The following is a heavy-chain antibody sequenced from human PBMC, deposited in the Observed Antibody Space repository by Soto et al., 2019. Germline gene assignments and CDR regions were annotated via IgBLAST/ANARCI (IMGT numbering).Heavy chain of an antibody. D-gene: IGHD3-10*01. V-gene: IGHV4-59*01. CDR2: IYYSGST. CDR3: ARDSPIWFGASSWFDP. CDR1: GGSISSYY. J-gene: IGHJ5*02. Sequence: SETLSLTCTVSGGSISSYYWSWIRQPPGKGLEWIGYIYYSGSTNYNPSLKSRVTISVDTSKNQFSLKLSSVTAADTAVYYCARDSPIWFGASSWFDPWGQGTLVTVS.